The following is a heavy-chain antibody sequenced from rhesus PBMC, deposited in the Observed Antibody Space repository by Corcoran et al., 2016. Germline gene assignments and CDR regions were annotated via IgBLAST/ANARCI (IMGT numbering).Heavy chain of an antibody. Sequence: QLQLQESGPGLVKPSETLSVTCAVSGGSIGSSSWSWFRQSPWKGFEGIVYIYGSGSSTNYNPSLKSRVTLSVDTSKNLLSLKLSSVTAADTAVYYCARYCTGSGCYAGLDSWGQGVVVTVSS. CDR3: ARYCTGSGCYAGLDS. V-gene: IGHV4-169*01. CDR2: IYGSGSST. D-gene: IGHD2-21*01. CDR1: GGSIGSSS. J-gene: IGHJ6*01.